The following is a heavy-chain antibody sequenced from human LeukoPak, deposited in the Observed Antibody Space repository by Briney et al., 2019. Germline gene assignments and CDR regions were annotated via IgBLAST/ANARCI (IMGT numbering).Heavy chain of an antibody. D-gene: IGHD3-10*01. CDR2: ISGSGGSS. CDR3: ARGTSGAFDI. CDR1: GFTFSSYA. Sequence: SGGSLRLSCAASGFTFSSYAMSWVRQAPGKGLEWVSAISGSGGSSYYADSVKGRVTISRDNSKKTLYLQMNSLRAEDTAVYYCARGTSGAFDIWGQGTMVTVSS. V-gene: IGHV3-23*01. J-gene: IGHJ3*02.